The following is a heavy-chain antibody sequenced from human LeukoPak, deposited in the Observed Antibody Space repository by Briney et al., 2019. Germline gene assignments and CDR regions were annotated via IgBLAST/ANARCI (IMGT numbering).Heavy chain of an antibody. CDR3: AARGGDYYDFWSGYPKDYYYGMDV. CDR1: GGTFSSYA. J-gene: IGHJ6*02. CDR2: IIPIVGTA. Sequence: SVKVSCKASGGTFSSYAISWVRQAPGQGLEWMGGIIPIVGTANYAQKFQGRVTITADESTSTAYMELSSLRSEDTAVYYCAARGGDYYDFWSGYPKDYYYGMDVWGQGTTVTVSS. V-gene: IGHV1-69*13. D-gene: IGHD3-3*01.